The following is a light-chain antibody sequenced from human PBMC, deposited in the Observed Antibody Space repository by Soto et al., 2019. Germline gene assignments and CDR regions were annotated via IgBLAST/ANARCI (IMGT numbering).Light chain of an antibody. CDR3: CSYTSTSSRV. Sequence: QSVLTQPASVSGYPGQAITISCAGTSSDVGGYNYVSWYQQHPGKAPKLMIYEVSNRPSGVSTRFSGSKSGNTASLTFSGLQAEDDADYYCCSYTSTSSRVFGTGTKVTVL. V-gene: IGLV2-14*01. J-gene: IGLJ1*01. CDR2: EVS. CDR1: SSDVGGYNY.